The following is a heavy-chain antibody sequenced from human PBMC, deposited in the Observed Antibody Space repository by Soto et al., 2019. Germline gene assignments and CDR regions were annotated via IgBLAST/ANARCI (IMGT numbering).Heavy chain of an antibody. Sequence: QVQLVESGGGVVQPGRSLRLSCAASGFTFSSYGMHWVRQAPGKGLEWVAVIWYDGSNKYYADSVKGRFTISRDNSKNPLYLQMNSLRAEDTAVYYCARRMYSSGCNWFDPWGQGTLVTVSS. CDR3: ARRMYSSGCNWFDP. CDR2: IWYDGSNK. V-gene: IGHV3-33*01. J-gene: IGHJ5*02. CDR1: GFTFSSYG. D-gene: IGHD6-19*01.